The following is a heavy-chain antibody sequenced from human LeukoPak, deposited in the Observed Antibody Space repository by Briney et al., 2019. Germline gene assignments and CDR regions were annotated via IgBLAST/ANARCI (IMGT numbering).Heavy chain of an antibody. Sequence: GGSLRLSCAASGFTFSNYEMNWVRQAPGKGLEWISHISNFGDMIHYADSVEGRFTISRDDAKNSLYLQMDSLRAEGTAVYYCARDSDVHCSGGRCTNFDYWGQGILVTVSS. CDR2: ISNFGDMI. J-gene: IGHJ4*02. D-gene: IGHD2-15*01. CDR3: ARDSDVHCSGGRCTNFDY. CDR1: GFTFSNYE. V-gene: IGHV3-48*03.